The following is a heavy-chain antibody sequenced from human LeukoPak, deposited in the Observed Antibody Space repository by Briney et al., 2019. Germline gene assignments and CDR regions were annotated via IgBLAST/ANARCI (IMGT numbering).Heavy chain of an antibody. V-gene: IGHV3-33*06. CDR2: IWYDGSNK. Sequence: GGSLRLSCAASGLIFRNYGMHWVRQAPGKGLEWVAVIWYDGSNKYYADSVKGRFTISRDNSKNTLYLQMNSLRAEDTAVYYCAKDQGYGDYFDFGGQGTLVTVSS. J-gene: IGHJ4*02. D-gene: IGHD4-17*01. CDR3: AKDQGYGDYFDF. CDR1: GLIFRNYG.